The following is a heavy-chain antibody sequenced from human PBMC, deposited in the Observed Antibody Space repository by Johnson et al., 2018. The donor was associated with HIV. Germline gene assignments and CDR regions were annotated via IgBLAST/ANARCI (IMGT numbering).Heavy chain of an antibody. V-gene: IGHV3-33*01. CDR2: IWYDGSNK. CDR1: GFTFSSYG. J-gene: IGHJ3*02. D-gene: IGHD6-19*01. Sequence: QVQLVESGGGVVQPGRSLRLSCAASGFTFSSYGMHWVRQAPGKGLEWVAVIWYDGSNKYYADSVKGRFTISRDNSKNTLYLQMNSLRTEDTAAYYCARAGSTSGWFDAFDICGQGTMVTVSS. CDR3: ARAGSTSGWFDAFDI.